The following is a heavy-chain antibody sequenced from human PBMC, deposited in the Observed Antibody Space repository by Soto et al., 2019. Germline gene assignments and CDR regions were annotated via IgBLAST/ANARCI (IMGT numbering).Heavy chain of an antibody. V-gene: IGHV3-30-3*01. J-gene: IGHJ6*01. CDR1: GFTFSDYA. D-gene: IGHD6-13*01. Sequence: GGSLRLSCAASGFTFSDYAMHWVRQAPGKGLEWVAFIPYDGSNQYYADSVKGRFTISRDTSKNTLFLQMNSLRPEDTAVYYCAKVEQQLDYYYGMDVWGQGTTVTVSS. CDR3: AKVEQQLDYYYGMDV. CDR2: IPYDGSNQ.